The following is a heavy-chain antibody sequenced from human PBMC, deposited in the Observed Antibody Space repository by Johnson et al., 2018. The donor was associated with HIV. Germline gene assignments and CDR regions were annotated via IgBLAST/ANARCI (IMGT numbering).Heavy chain of an antibody. J-gene: IGHJ3*02. V-gene: IGHV3-9*01. CDR3: SRYTGGDEPYNI. Sequence: QLVESGGGLGQSGRSLRLSCAASGFKFEDYAMHWVRQLPGKGLEWVSGINWNGGSIGCADSVKGRFTISRANAKNSLFLQMNSLRGEYTGVEYCSRYTGGDEPYNIWGQGTMVTVSS. D-gene: IGHD2-21*01. CDR1: GFKFEDYA. CDR2: INWNGGSI.